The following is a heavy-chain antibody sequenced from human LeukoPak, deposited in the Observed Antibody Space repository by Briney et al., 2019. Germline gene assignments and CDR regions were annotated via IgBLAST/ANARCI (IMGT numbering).Heavy chain of an antibody. Sequence: GRSLRLSCAASGFTFSSYAMHWVRQAPGKGLEWVAVISYDGSNKYYADSVKGRFTISRDNSKNTLYLQMNSLRAEDTAVYYCAGVLAVAGIDYWGQGNPGHRLL. CDR2: ISYDGSNK. D-gene: IGHD6-19*01. V-gene: IGHV3-30-3*01. J-gene: IGHJ4*02. CDR1: GFTFSSYA. CDR3: AGVLAVAGIDY.